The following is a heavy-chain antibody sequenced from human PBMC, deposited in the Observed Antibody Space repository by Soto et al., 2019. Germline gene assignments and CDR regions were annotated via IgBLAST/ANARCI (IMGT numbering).Heavy chain of an antibody. CDR2: IHPSGST. V-gene: IGHV4-34*01. CDR1: GGSFSGYY. J-gene: IGHJ5*02. D-gene: IGHD4-4*01. Sequence: PSETLSLTCAVYGGSFSGYYWSWILQPLRKGLEWIGEIHPSGSTYYNPSLRSRVIISTDTSKNQFSLRLSSVTAADTAVYYCARGHDYSRSGASWGQGTLVTVSS. CDR3: ARGHDYSRSGAS.